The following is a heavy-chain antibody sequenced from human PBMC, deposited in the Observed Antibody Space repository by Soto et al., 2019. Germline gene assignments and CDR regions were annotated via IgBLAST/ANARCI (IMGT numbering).Heavy chain of an antibody. CDR3: ARGPDGSGWPY. CDR1: GFTFSSYG. D-gene: IGHD6-19*01. V-gene: IGHV3-33*01. Sequence: GGSLRLSCAASGFTFSSYGMHWFRQAPGKGLEWVAVIWYDGSNKYYADSVKGRFTISRDNSKNTLYLQMNSLRAEDTAVYYCARGPDGSGWPYWGQGTLVTVSS. J-gene: IGHJ4*02. CDR2: IWYDGSNK.